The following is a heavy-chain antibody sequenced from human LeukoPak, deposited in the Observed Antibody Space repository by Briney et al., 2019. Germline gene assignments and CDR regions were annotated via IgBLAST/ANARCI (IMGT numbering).Heavy chain of an antibody. D-gene: IGHD5-12*01. CDR1: GGSISSSSYY. J-gene: IGHJ4*02. CDR3: ATSGYDTSPEY. CDR2: IYYSGST. V-gene: IGHV4-39*01. Sequence: PSETLSLTCTVSGGSISSSSYYWGWIRQPPGKGLEWIGSIYYSGSTYYNPSLQSRVTISVDTSKNQFSLKLSSVTAADTAVYYCATSGYDTSPEYWGQGTLVTVSS.